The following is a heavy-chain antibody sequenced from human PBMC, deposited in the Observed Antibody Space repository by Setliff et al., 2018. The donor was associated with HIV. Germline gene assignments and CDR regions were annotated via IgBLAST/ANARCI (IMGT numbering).Heavy chain of an antibody. CDR1: GFIFDDYA. CDR3: AKEGGSERMPFFYYYMDV. D-gene: IGHD3-10*01. CDR2: ISWNGGTT. J-gene: IGHJ6*03. Sequence: GSLRLSCAASGFIFDDYAMHWVRQVPGKGLEWVALISWNGGTTNYADSVKGRFTISRDSSKNSLYLQMNSLRTEDTALYYCAKEGGSERMPFFYYYMDVWGKGTTVTVSS. V-gene: IGHV3-43*01.